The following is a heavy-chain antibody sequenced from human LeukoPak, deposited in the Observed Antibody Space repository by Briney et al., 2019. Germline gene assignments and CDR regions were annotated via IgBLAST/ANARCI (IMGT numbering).Heavy chain of an antibody. J-gene: IGHJ4*02. CDR1: GFTFDDYA. Sequence: GRSLRLSCAASGFTFDDYAMQWVRQAPGKGLEWVSGISWNSGSIGYADSVKGRFTISRDNSKNTVYLQMNSLRAEDTAVYYCARRDGYWGQGTLVTVSS. V-gene: IGHV3-9*01. CDR2: ISWNSGSI. CDR3: ARRDGY.